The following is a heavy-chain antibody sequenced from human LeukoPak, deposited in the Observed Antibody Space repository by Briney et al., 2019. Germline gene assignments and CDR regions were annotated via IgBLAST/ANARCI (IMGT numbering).Heavy chain of an antibody. Sequence: GGPLRLSCAASGFTFSSYSMNWVRQAPGKGLEWLSYISYNSGTISYADSVKGRFTVSRDNAKNSLYLQMSSLRVEDTAVYYCASWAGNTQSDSWSGPFDYWGQGTLVTVSS. CDR3: ASWAGNTQSDSWSGPFDY. V-gene: IGHV3-48*04. D-gene: IGHD3-3*01. CDR1: GFTFSSYS. J-gene: IGHJ4*02. CDR2: ISYNSGTI.